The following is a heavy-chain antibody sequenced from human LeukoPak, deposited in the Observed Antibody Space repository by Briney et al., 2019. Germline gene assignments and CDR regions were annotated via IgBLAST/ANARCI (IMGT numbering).Heavy chain of an antibody. Sequence: GASVKVSCKASGGTFSSYAISWVRQAPGQGLEWMGRIIPIFGTANYAQKFQGRVTITTDESTSTAYMELSSLRSEDTAVYYCARGPYFDPAALFYDWGQGTLVSVSS. CDR2: IIPIFGTA. J-gene: IGHJ4*02. CDR1: GGTFSSYA. V-gene: IGHV1-69*05. D-gene: IGHD3-22*01. CDR3: ARGPYFDPAALFYD.